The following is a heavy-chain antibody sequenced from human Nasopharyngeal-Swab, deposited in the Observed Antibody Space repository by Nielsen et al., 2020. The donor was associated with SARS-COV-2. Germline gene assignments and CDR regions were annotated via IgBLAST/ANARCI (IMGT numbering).Heavy chain of an antibody. V-gene: IGHV3-30*04. CDR1: GFTFSSYT. CDR2: ISYDASDK. CDR3: ARDRPHWGCDY. J-gene: IGHJ4*02. D-gene: IGHD3-16*01. Sequence: GESLKISCAASGFTFSSYTIHWVRQAPGKGPEWVAVISYDASDKYYADSVKGRFTPSRDNSKNTVYLQMNSLRAEDTAVYYCARDRPHWGCDYWGQGTLVTVSS.